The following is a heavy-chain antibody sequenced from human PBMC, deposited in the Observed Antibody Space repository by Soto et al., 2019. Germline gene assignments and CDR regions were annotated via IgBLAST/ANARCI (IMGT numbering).Heavy chain of an antibody. V-gene: IGHV3-23*01. CDR1: GFTFSSYS. D-gene: IGHD3-10*01. CDR3: AKKVHSGPWSQSLDY. Sequence: GGSLSLSCAASGFTFSSYSMSWVRQAPGKGLEWVSGFRTSGEGGTTYYADSVKGRFTISRDNSKNMLFLQMNSLRAEDTAIYYCAKKVHSGPWSQSLDYWGKGTRVTVPS. CDR2: FRTSGEGGTT. J-gene: IGHJ4*02.